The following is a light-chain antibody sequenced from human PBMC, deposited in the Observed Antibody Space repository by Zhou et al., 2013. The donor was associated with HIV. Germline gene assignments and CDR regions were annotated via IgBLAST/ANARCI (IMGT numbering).Light chain of an antibody. CDR2: KAS. J-gene: IGKJ1*01. Sequence: DIQMTQSPSTLSASVGDRVTITCRASQSILMWLAWYQQKPGKAPKLLIYKASNLESGVPSRFSGSGSGTEFTLTISSLQPEDFATYYCQQYNSDSETFGQGT. CDR1: QSILMW. V-gene: IGKV1-5*03. CDR3: QQYNSDSET.